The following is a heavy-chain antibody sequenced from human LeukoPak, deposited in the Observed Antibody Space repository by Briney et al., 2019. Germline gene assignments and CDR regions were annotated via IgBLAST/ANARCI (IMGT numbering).Heavy chain of an antibody. CDR1: GGSISSSGFY. V-gene: IGHV4-39*01. Sequence: PSETLSLTXTVSGGSISSSGFYWGWIRQPPGGGLEWSGSIYYSGSTYYNPSLKSRVTISVDTSKNQFSLRLSSVSAADTAAYYCARQSGDYTYYSDYWGQGTLVTVSS. J-gene: IGHJ4*02. CDR2: IYYSGST. D-gene: IGHD4-17*01. CDR3: ARQSGDYTYYSDY.